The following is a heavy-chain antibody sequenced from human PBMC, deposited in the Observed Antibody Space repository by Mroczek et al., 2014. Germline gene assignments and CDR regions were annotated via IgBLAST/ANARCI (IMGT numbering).Heavy chain of an antibody. V-gene: IGHV3-30-3*01. CDR1: GFTFSSYA. CDR2: ISYDGSNK. J-gene: IGHJ4*02. Sequence: VQLVQSGGGVVQPGRSLRLSCAASGFTFSSYAMHWVRQAPGKGLEWVAVISYDGSNKYYADSVKGRFTISRDNSKNTLYLQMNSLRAEDTAVYYCARGGSEVVPAAVFDYWGQGTLVTVSS. CDR3: ARGGSEVVPAAVFDY. D-gene: IGHD2-2*01.